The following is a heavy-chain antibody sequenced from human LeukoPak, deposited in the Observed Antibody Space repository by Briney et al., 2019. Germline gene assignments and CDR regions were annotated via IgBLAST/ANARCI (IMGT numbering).Heavy chain of an antibody. J-gene: IGHJ4*02. V-gene: IGHV3-20*04. D-gene: IGHD3-10*01. Sequence: GGSLRLSCAASGFTFSSYWMSWVRQAPGKGLEWVSGINWNGGSTGYADSVKGRFTISRDNAKNSLYLQMNSLRAEDTALYYCARSVRVDYYGQMYYFDYWGQGTLVTVSS. CDR1: GFTFSSYW. CDR2: INWNGGST. CDR3: ARSVRVDYYGQMYYFDY.